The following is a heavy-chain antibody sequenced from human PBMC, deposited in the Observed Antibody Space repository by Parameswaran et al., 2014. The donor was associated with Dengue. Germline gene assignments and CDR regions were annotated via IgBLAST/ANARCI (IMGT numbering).Heavy chain of an antibody. Sequence: VRQAPGKGLEWVAVISYDGSNKYYADSVKGRFTISRDNSKNTLYLQMNSLRAEDTAVYYCARASMARRGYWGQGTLVTVSS. D-gene: IGHD2/OR15-2a*01. CDR3: ARASMARRGY. J-gene: IGHJ4*02. CDR2: ISYDGSNK. V-gene: IGHV3-30-3*01.